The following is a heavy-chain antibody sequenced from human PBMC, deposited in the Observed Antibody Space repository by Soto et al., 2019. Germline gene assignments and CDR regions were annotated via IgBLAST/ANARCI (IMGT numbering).Heavy chain of an antibody. CDR1: GYSFTSYW. CDR3: ARHGTVGATQFSGMDV. V-gene: IGHV5-51*01. D-gene: IGHD1-26*01. CDR2: IYPGDSDT. Sequence: GESLKISCKGSGYSFTSYWIGWVRQMPGKGLEWMGIIYPGDSDTRYSPSFQGQVTISADKSISTAYLQWSSLKASDTAMYYCARHGTVGATQFSGMDVWGQGTTVTVSS. J-gene: IGHJ6*02.